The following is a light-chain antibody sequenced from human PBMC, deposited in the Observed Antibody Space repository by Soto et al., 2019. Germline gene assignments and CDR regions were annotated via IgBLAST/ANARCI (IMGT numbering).Light chain of an antibody. CDR3: QQSYSTPFS. CDR1: QSISSY. V-gene: IGKV1-39*01. J-gene: IGKJ2*03. CDR2: AAF. Sequence: DIQMTQSPSSLSASLGDRVTITCRASQSISSYLNWYQQKPGKAPKLLVYAAFSLQSGVPSRYRGSGSGTEFTLTISSLQPEYLATYYCQQSYSTPFSFGQGTKLEI.